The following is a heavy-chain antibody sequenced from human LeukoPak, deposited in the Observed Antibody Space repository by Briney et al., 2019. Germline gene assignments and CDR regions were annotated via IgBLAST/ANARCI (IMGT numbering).Heavy chain of an antibody. J-gene: IGHJ4*02. V-gene: IGHV4-59*01. CDR2: IYYSGST. CDR1: GGSISSYY. D-gene: IGHD3-22*01. Sequence: KPSETLSLTCTVSGGSISSYYWSWIRQPPGKGLEWIGYIYYSGSTNYNPSLKSRVTISVDTSKNQFSLKLSSVTAADTAVYYCAREKFSGGYDNWGQGTLVTVSS. CDR3: AREKFSGGYDN.